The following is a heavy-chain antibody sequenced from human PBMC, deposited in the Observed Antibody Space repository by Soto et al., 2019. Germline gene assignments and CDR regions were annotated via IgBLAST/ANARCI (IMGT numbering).Heavy chain of an antibody. J-gene: IGHJ4*02. CDR3: AKGLRSFDH. CDR1: GFTFSTYA. Sequence: GGSMRLSSAVSGFTFSTYALTWVRQAQGEGLEWVSAVDGSALTTYYADSVKGRFIISRDNSKSTLYLQMNSLIAEDTAIYYCAKGLRSFDHWGQGTLVTVSS. D-gene: IGHD4-17*01. CDR2: VDGSALTT. V-gene: IGHV3-23*01.